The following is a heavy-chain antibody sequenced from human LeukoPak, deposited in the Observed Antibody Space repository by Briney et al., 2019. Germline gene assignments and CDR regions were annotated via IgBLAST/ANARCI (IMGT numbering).Heavy chain of an antibody. CDR2: ISIYNGNT. Sequence: ASVKVSCKXSGYTFTNYGISWVRQSPGQGLEWMGWISIYNGNTDYAQKLRGRVTMTTDTSTSTAYMELRSLRSDDTAVYYCARITYDFWSGYYMPDDPWGQGTLVTVSS. CDR1: GYTFTNYG. CDR3: ARITYDFWSGYYMPDDP. V-gene: IGHV1-18*01. J-gene: IGHJ5*02. D-gene: IGHD3-3*01.